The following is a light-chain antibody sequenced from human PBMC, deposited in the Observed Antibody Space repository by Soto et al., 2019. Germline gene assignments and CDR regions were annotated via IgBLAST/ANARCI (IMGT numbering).Light chain of an antibody. CDR1: QDIAKN. CDR2: DAS. V-gene: IGKV1-33*01. Sequence: IQMTQSPSSLSASVGDRVTITCQASQDIAKNLNWYQQKPGKAPKLLIYDASSFQTGVPSRFSGSGSATHFTFTISSLQSEDIATYYCQQYDNLLPITFGQGTRLEIK. J-gene: IGKJ5*01. CDR3: QQYDNLLPIT.